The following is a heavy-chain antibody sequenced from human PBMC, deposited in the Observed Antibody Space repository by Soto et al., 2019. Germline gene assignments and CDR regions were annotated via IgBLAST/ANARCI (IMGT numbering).Heavy chain of an antibody. CDR3: ASSGVTMVRGVIRYYYYYGMDV. J-gene: IGHJ6*02. V-gene: IGHV4-59*01. Sequence: SETLSLTCTVSGGSISSDYWSWIRQPPGKGLEWVGYVYNNGGTKYNPSLKSRVTISVDTSNNQFSLKLTSVTAADTAVYYCASSGVTMVRGVIRYYYYYGMDVWGQGTTVTVS. CDR1: GGSISSDY. D-gene: IGHD3-10*01. CDR2: VYNNGGT.